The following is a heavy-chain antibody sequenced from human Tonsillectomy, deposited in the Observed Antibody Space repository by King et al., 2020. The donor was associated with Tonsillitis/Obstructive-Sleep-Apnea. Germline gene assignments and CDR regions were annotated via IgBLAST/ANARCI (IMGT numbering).Heavy chain of an antibody. CDR3: AKDKGTYYYSCFDS. V-gene: IGHV3-23*04. CDR2: ISGSGVST. Sequence: VQLVESGGGLVQPGGSLRLSCAASGFNFSSYAMSWVRQAPGKGLEWVSSISGSGVSTYYADSLRGRFTISRDNSKKTLYLQMNSLRAEDTAVYYCAKDKGTYYYSCFDSWGQGTLVTVSS. J-gene: IGHJ4*02. D-gene: IGHD3-22*01. CDR1: GFNFSSYA.